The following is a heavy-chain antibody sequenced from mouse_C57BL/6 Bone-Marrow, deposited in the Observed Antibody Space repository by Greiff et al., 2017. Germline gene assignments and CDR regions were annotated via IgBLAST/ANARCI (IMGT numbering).Heavy chain of an antibody. V-gene: IGHV1-78*01. CDR2: IYPRDGST. D-gene: IGHD2-9*01. CDR3: AREGLLWLRRRRPYYYAMDY. Sequence: QVQLQQSDAELVKPGASVKISCKVSGYTFTDHTIHWMKQRPEQGLEWIGYIYPRDGSTKYNEKFKGKATLTADKSSSTAYMQLNSLTSEDSAVYFCAREGLLWLRRRRPYYYAMDYWGQGTSVTVSS. CDR1: GYTFTDHT. J-gene: IGHJ4*01.